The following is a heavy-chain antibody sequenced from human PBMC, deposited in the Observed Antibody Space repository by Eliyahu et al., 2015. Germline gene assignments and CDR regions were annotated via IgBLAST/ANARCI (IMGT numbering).Heavy chain of an antibody. Sequence: QVQLVQSGAEVXKPGSSVXVSCKASXXXFSSXAISWVRQAPGQGLEWMGGIIPIFGTANYAQKFQGRVTITADESTSTAYMELSSLRSEDTAVYYCARDSPLTFHPFDPWGQGTLVTVSS. CDR2: IIPIFGTA. CDR3: ARDSPLTFHPFDP. V-gene: IGHV1-69*01. J-gene: IGHJ5*02. D-gene: IGHD3-9*01. CDR1: XXXFSSXA.